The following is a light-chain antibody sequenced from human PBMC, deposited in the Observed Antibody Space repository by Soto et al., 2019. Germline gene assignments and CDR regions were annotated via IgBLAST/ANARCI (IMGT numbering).Light chain of an antibody. Sequence: DIQMTQSPSSLSASVRDRVTITCRASQSISSYLNWYQQKPGKAPKLLIYAASSLQSGVPSRFSGSGSGTDFTLTVSSLQPEDFATYFCQQSYSTPRTLGQGTKVE. J-gene: IGKJ1*01. CDR2: AAS. CDR3: QQSYSTPRT. V-gene: IGKV1-39*01. CDR1: QSISSY.